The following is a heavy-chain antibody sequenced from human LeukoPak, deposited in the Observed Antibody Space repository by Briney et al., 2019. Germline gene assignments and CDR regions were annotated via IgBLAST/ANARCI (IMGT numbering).Heavy chain of an antibody. CDR1: GITLSDQY. V-gene: IGHV3-72*01. Sequence: GGSLRLSCAASGITLSDQYMEWVRQTPGKGLEWVGRTRSKANNHTTEYAASVKGRFTISRDDSNNSLYLQMNSLNTEDTAVYYCARMTFGGMDVWGEGTTVTVSS. D-gene: IGHD3-16*01. CDR2: TRSKANNHTT. CDR3: ARMTFGGMDV. J-gene: IGHJ6*04.